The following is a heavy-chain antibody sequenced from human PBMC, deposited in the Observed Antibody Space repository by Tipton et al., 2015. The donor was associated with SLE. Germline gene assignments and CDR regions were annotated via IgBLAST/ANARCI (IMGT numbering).Heavy chain of an antibody. V-gene: IGHV4-59*01. Sequence: GLVKPSETLSLTCTVSDGSISDYYWTWIRQPAGEGLEWIGYIFYNGGPNYNPSLKSRVTISVDMSENQFSLNLNSVTAADTAVYYCARGVGTHPEDYWGQGALVTVSS. D-gene: IGHD4-23*01. J-gene: IGHJ4*02. CDR2: IFYNGGP. CDR3: ARGVGTHPEDY. CDR1: DGSISDYY.